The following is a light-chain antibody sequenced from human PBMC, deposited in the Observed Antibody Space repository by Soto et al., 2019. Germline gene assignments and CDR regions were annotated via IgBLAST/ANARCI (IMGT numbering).Light chain of an antibody. V-gene: IGKV1-5*01. J-gene: IGKJ1*01. Sequence: DIQMTQSPSTLSASVGDRVTITCRASQRISSWLAWYQQKPGKAPKLLIYDASSLESGVPSRFSGSGSGTEFTLTISSLQPDDFATYYCQQYNSYSMRKFGQGTQVDIK. CDR1: QRISSW. CDR3: QQYNSYSMRK. CDR2: DAS.